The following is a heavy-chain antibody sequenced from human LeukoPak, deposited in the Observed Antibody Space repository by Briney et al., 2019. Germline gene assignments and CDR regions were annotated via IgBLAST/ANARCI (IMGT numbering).Heavy chain of an antibody. CDR3: ARTFTVTDAFDI. V-gene: IGHV1-18*01. D-gene: IGHD4-17*01. J-gene: IGHJ3*02. CDR1: GYTFTSYG. CDR2: ISTYNGNT. Sequence: ASVKVSCKASGYTFTSYGISWVRQAPGQGLEWMGWISTYNGNTNYAQKLQGRVTMTTDTSTSTAYMELSSLRSEDTAVYYCARTFTVTDAFDIWGQGTVVTVSS.